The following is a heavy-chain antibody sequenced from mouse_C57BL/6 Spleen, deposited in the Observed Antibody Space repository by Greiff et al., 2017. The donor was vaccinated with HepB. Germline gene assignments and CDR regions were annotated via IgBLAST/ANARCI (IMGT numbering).Heavy chain of an antibody. Sequence: QVQLQQSGPGLVQPSQSLSITCTVSGFSLTSYGVHWVRQSPGKGLEWLGVIWSGGSTDYNAAFISRLSSSKDNSKSQVFFKMNSLQADDTAIYYCARNRNYGSSFLYYYAMDYWGQGTSVTVSS. CDR1: GFSLTSYG. J-gene: IGHJ4*01. CDR2: IWSGGST. V-gene: IGHV2-2*01. CDR3: ARNRNYGSSFLYYYAMDY. D-gene: IGHD1-1*01.